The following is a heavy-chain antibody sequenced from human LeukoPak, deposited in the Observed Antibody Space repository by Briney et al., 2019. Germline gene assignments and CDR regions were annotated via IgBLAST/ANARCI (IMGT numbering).Heavy chain of an antibody. J-gene: IGHJ4*02. CDR1: GGSISSYY. D-gene: IGHD3-22*01. CDR2: IYYSGST. V-gene: IGHV4-59*01. Sequence: SETLSLTCTVSGGSISSYYWSWIRQPAGKGLEWIGYIYYSGSTNYNPSLKSRDTISVDTSKNQFSLKLSSVTAADTAVYYCARGLYYYDSSGYYPSFDYWGQGTLVTVSS. CDR3: ARGLYYYDSSGYYPSFDY.